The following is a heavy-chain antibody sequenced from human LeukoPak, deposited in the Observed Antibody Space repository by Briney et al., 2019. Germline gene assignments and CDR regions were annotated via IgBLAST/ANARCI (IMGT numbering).Heavy chain of an antibody. Sequence: ASVKVSCKASGYTFTSYGISWVRQAPGQGLEWMGWISAYNGNTNYAQKLQGRVTMTTDTSTSTAYMELSSLRSEDTAVYYCARDPPTDPATHYGDYGDYWGQGTLVTVSS. CDR3: ARDPPTDPATHYGDYGDY. CDR2: ISAYNGNT. V-gene: IGHV1-18*01. D-gene: IGHD4-17*01. J-gene: IGHJ4*02. CDR1: GYTFTSYG.